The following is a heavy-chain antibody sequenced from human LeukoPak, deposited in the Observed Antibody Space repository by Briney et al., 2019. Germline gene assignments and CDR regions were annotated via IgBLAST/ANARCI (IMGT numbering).Heavy chain of an antibody. V-gene: IGHV1-69*04. CDR3: ARARGDGYNTGDY. CDR1: VGTFSSYA. D-gene: IGHD5-24*01. CDR2: IIPILGIA. Sequence: GASVKVSRKASVGTFSSYAISWVRQAPGQGLEWVGRIIPILGIANHAQKFQGRVTITADKSTSTAYMELSSLRSEDTAVYYCARARGDGYNTGDYWGQGTLVTVSS. J-gene: IGHJ4*02.